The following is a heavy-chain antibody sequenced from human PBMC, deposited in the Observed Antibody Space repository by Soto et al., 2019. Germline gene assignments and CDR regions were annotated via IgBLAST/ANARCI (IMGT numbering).Heavy chain of an antibody. Sequence: QVQLQESGPGLVKPSQTLSLTCTVSGGSISSGDYYWSWIRQPPGKGLEWIGYIYYSGSTYYNPSLKSRVTISVDPSKNQFSLKLSSLTAADTAVYYCARLEVGYCSGGSCYGFDYWGQGTLVTVSS. CDR3: ARLEVGYCSGGSCYGFDY. D-gene: IGHD2-15*01. J-gene: IGHJ4*02. CDR1: GGSISSGDYY. CDR2: IYYSGST. V-gene: IGHV4-30-4*01.